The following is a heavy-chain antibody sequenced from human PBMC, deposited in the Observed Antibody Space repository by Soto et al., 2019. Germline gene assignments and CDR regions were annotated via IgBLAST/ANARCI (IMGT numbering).Heavy chain of an antibody. CDR1: GFTFSGYS. CDR2: ISSSSSYI. CDR3: ARTSPANIVVVPAASGWAFDI. V-gene: IGHV3-21*01. Sequence: GGSLRLSCAASGFTFSGYSMNWVRQAPGKGLEWVSSISSSSSYIYYADSVKGRFTISRDNAKNSLYLQMNSLRAEDTAVYYCARTSPANIVVVPAASGWAFDIWGQGTMVTVSS. J-gene: IGHJ3*02. D-gene: IGHD2-2*01.